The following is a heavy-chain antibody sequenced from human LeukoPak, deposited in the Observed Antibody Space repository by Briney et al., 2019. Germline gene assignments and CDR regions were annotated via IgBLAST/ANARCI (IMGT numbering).Heavy chain of an antibody. V-gene: IGHV3-7*01. CDR1: GFTFSSYW. Sequence: GGSLRLSCAASGFTFSSYWMSWVRQAPGKGLEWVANIKQDGSEKYYVDSVKGRFTISRDDAKNSLYLQMNSLRAEDTAVYYCASLLSGSNQINDYWGQGTLVTVSS. CDR3: ASLLSGSNQINDY. CDR2: IKQDGSEK. J-gene: IGHJ4*02. D-gene: IGHD1-26*01.